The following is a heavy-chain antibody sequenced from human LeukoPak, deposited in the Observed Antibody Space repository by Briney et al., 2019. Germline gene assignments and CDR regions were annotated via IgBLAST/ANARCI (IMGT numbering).Heavy chain of an antibody. CDR2: ISYDGSNK. V-gene: IGHV3-30*18. Sequence: PGGSLRLSCAASGFTFSSYGMHWVRQAPGKGLEWVAVISYDGSNKYYADSVKGRLTISRDNSKNTLYLQMNSLRAEDTAVYYCAKDSIWDGSGSYSPQPPDYWGQGTLVTVSS. CDR1: GFTFSSYG. J-gene: IGHJ4*02. CDR3: AKDSIWDGSGSYSPQPPDY. D-gene: IGHD3-10*01.